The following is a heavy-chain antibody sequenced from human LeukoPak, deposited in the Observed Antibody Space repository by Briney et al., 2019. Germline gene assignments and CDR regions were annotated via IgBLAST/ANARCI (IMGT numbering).Heavy chain of an antibody. J-gene: IGHJ5*02. D-gene: IGHD2-2*03. CDR1: GVTFSSYA. CDR3: ARDLLGYCSSTSCYYRASAFDP. Sequence: SVKVSCKASGVTFSSYAISWVRQAPGQGLEWMGRIIPIFGIANYAQKFQGRVTITADKSTSTAYMELSSLRSEDTAVYYCARDLLGYCSSTSCYYRASAFDPWGQGTLVTVSS. V-gene: IGHV1-69*04. CDR2: IIPIFGIA.